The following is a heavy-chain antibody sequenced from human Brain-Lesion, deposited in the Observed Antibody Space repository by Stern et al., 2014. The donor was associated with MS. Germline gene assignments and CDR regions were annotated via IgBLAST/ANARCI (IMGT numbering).Heavy chain of an antibody. CDR2: IYSSGST. Sequence: QVQLQESGPGLVKPSQTLSLTCTVSGGSISSGNYYWSWIRQPAGEGLEWIGRIYSSGSTQYNPPLKSRVTISEDTSTNQFSLRLSSVTAADTAVYYCARGNYDVLTDNGGHGFDIWGQGTMVTVSS. J-gene: IGHJ3*02. CDR1: GGSISSGNYY. CDR3: ARGNYDVLTDNGGHGFDI. D-gene: IGHD3-9*01. V-gene: IGHV4-61*02.